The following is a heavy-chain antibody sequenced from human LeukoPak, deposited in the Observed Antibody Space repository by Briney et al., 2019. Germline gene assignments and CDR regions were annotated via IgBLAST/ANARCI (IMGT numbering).Heavy chain of an antibody. CDR2: IWNDGSNQ. J-gene: IGHJ3*02. V-gene: IGHV3-33*01. Sequence: GRSLRLSCAASRFTLSSYGMHWVRQAPGKGLEWVAVIWNDGSNQYYADSVKGRFTISRDNSRDTLYLQLDSLRAEDTAVYYCARGTGHVYLDAFDIWGQGTMVTVSS. CDR3: ARGTGHVYLDAFDI. D-gene: IGHD5/OR15-5a*01. CDR1: RFTLSSYG.